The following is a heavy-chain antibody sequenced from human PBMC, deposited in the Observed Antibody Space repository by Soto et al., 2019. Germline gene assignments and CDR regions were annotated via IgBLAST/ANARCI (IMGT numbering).Heavy chain of an antibody. CDR3: TNGGIPRRYNIPKVDFDY. D-gene: IGHD1-1*01. CDR1: GFIFSNYA. J-gene: IGHJ4*02. V-gene: IGHV3-23*01. CDR2: ISGSGATT. Sequence: PGGSLRLSCAASGFIFSNYAMSWVRQAPGRGLEWVSAISGSGATTYYPDSVKGRFTISRDNSKNTLYLQMNNLRADDTAVYYCTNGGIPRRYNIPKVDFDYWGQGSLVTVSS.